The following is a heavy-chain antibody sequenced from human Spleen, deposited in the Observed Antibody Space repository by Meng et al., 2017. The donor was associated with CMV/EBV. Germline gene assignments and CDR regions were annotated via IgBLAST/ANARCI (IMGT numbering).Heavy chain of an antibody. CDR3: ARIPLVRGAISKYYFDY. CDR2: INHSGST. D-gene: IGHD3-10*01. J-gene: IGHJ4*02. V-gene: IGHV4-34*01. Sequence: SETLSLTCAVYGGSFSGYYWSWIRQPPGKGLEWIGEINHSGSTNYNPSLKSRVTISLDTSNNQFSLMLTSVTSADTAVYYCARIPLVRGAISKYYFDYWGQGTLVIVSS. CDR1: GGSFSGYY.